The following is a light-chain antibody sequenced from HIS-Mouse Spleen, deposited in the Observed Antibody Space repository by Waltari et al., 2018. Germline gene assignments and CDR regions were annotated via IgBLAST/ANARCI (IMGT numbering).Light chain of an antibody. J-gene: IGKJ5*01. CDR3: QQYDNLLIT. Sequence: DIQMTQSPSSLSASVGDRVTITSHASQDISNYLNWYQQKPGKAPKLLIYDASNLETGVPSRFSGSGSGTDFTFTISSLQPEDIATYYCQQYDNLLITFGQGTRLEIK. CDR2: DAS. V-gene: IGKV1-33*01. CDR1: QDISNY.